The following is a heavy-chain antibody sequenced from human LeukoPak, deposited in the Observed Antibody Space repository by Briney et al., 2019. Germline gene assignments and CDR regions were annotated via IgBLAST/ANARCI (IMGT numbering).Heavy chain of an antibody. CDR3: ARRVAVADNYFDY. D-gene: IGHD6-19*01. CDR1: GFTFNNYS. CDR2: ISSSSSYI. V-gene: IGHV3-21*01. Sequence: GGSLRLSCAASGFTFNNYSMNWVRQAPGKGLEWVSSISSSSSYIYYADSVKGRFTISRDNAKNSLYLQMNSLRAEDTGVYYCARRVAVADNYFDYWGQGTLVTVSS. J-gene: IGHJ4*02.